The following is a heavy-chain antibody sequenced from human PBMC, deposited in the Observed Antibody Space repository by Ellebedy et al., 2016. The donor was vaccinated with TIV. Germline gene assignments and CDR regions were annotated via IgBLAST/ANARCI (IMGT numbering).Heavy chain of an antibody. V-gene: IGHV3-21*06. Sequence: PGGSLRLSCAASGFTFSSYSMNWVRQAPGKGLEWVSSISSGSTYIYYADSVKGRFTISRDNAKNSLYLQMNSLRAEDTAVYYCARDGDFDILISYYYYYGMDVWGPGTTVTVSS. CDR2: ISSGSTYI. CDR3: ARDGDFDILISYYYYYGMDV. D-gene: IGHD3-9*01. CDR1: GFTFSSYS. J-gene: IGHJ6*02.